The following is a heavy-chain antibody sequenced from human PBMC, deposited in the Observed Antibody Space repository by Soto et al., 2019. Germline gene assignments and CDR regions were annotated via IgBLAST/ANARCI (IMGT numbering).Heavy chain of an antibody. CDR3: AREGIAAAGSNYHGMDV. V-gene: IGHV1-2*04. Sequence: ASVKVSCKASGYTFTGYYMHWVRQAPGQGLEWMGWINPNSGGTNYAQKFQGWVTMTRDTSISTAYMELSRLRSDDTAVYYCAREGIAAAGSNYHGMDVWGQGTTVTVSS. CDR1: GYTFTGYY. D-gene: IGHD6-13*01. J-gene: IGHJ6*02. CDR2: INPNSGGT.